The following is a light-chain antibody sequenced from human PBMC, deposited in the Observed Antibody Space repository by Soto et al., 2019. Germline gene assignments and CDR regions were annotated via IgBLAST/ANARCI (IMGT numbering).Light chain of an antibody. J-gene: IGKJ5*01. CDR1: QSISGY. Sequence: EIVLTQSPATLSVSPGDRATISCMASQSISGYLGWYQQKPGQAPRLLIYAASNRATGIPARFSGSGSGRDFTLTISSLEPEDFSVYYCQQRYNWPITFGQGTRLEIK. CDR3: QQRYNWPIT. CDR2: AAS. V-gene: IGKV3-11*02.